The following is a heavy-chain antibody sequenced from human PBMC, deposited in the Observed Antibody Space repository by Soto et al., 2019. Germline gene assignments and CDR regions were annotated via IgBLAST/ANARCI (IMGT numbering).Heavy chain of an antibody. CDR1: GYIFTSYW. V-gene: IGHV5-51*01. CDR2: IYPGDSDT. CDR3: ARLGVDIVVVPAATRGYYGMDV. D-gene: IGHD2-2*01. J-gene: IGHJ6*02. Sequence: GESLKIAWTGSGYIFTSYWIGCFRQGPVKGLEWMGIIYPGDSDTRYSPSFQGQVTISADKSISTAYLQWSSLKASDTAMYYCARLGVDIVVVPAATRGYYGMDVWGQGTTVTVSS.